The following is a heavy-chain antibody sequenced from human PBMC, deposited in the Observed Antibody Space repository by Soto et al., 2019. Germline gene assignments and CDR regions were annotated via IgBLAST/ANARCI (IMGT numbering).Heavy chain of an antibody. CDR2: ISGSGGST. CDR1: GFTFSSYA. Sequence: EVQLLESGGGLVQPGGSPRLSCAASGFTFSSYAMSWVRQAPGKGLEWVSAISGSGGSTYYADSVKGRFTISRDNSKNTLYLQMNSLRAEDTAVYYCAKDKLWRPSTRLAVGDYWYFDLWGRGTLVTVSS. D-gene: IGHD6-19*01. V-gene: IGHV3-23*01. J-gene: IGHJ2*01. CDR3: AKDKLWRPSTRLAVGDYWYFDL.